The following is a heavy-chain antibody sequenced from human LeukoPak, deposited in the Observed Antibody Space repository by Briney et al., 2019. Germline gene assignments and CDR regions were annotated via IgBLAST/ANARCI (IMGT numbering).Heavy chain of an antibody. CDR2: IYYSGST. CDR3: ARLVGPLQLASFDY. V-gene: IGHV4-39*01. Sequence: PSETLSLTCTVSGGSISSSSYYWGWIRQPPGKGLEWIGSIYYSGSTYYNPSLKSRVTISVDTSKNQFSLKLSSVTAADTAVYYCARLVGPLQLASFDYWGQGTLVTVSS. CDR1: GGSISSSSYY. J-gene: IGHJ4*02. D-gene: IGHD6-13*01.